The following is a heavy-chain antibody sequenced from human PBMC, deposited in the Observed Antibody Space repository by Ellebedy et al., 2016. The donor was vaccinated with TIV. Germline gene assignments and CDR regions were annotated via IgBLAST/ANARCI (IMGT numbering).Heavy chain of an antibody. CDR1: GHSFTRFW. CDR2: IYTGDSDT. J-gene: IGHJ3*01. CDR3: ASPSIAVGGTYAFDV. Sequence: GESLKIPXKASGHSFTRFWIGWVRQMPGKGLEWMGIIYTGDSDTRYSPSFQGQVTISADKSIDTAYLQWTSLKASDTAVYYCASPSIAVGGTYAFDVWGQGTMVTVSS. D-gene: IGHD6-19*01. V-gene: IGHV5-51*01.